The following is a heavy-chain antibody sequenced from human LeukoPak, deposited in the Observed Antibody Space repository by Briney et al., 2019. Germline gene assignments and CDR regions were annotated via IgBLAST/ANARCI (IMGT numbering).Heavy chain of an antibody. CDR1: GYTFTGYY. CDR2: INPNSGGT. J-gene: IGHJ3*02. D-gene: IGHD3-3*01. CDR3: ARGDPIFGVVIGAFDI. Sequence: ASVKVSCKASGYTFTGYYMHWVRQAPGQGLEWMGWINPNSGGTNYAQKLQGRVTMTTDTSTSTAYMELRSLRSDDTAVYYCARGDPIFGVVIGAFDIWGQGTMVTVSS. V-gene: IGHV1-2*02.